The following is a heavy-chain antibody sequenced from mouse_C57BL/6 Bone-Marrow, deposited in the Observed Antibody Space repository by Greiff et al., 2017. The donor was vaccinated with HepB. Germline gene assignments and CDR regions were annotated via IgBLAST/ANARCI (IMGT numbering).Heavy chain of an antibody. J-gene: IGHJ4*01. CDR3: TRGGYKAMDY. Sequence: EVQLVESGGGLVQPGGSMKLSCVASGFTFSNYWMNWVRQSPEKGLEWVAQIRLKSDNYATHYAESVKGRFTISRDDSKSSVYLQMNNLRAEDTGIYYCTRGGYKAMDYWGQGTSVTVSS. D-gene: IGHD1-1*02. CDR2: IRLKSDNYAT. V-gene: IGHV6-3*01. CDR1: GFTFSNYW.